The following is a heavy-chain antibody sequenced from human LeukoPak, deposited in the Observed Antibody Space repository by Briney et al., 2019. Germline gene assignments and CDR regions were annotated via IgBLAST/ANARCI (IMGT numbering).Heavy chain of an antibody. CDR2: IRYDGTGK. CDR1: GFTFTTYG. D-gene: IGHD2/OR15-2a*01. V-gene: IGHV3-30*02. CDR3: SKGSFHCTSSTCPKYYYYMDV. Sequence: GGSLRLSCAASGFTFTTYGMHWVRQAPGKVLEWVVFIRYDGTGKYYADSVKGRFTITKDNSQNTLFLQMNSRRTEDTALYYWSKGSFHCTSSTCPKYYYYMDVWGKGATVTVSS. J-gene: IGHJ6*03.